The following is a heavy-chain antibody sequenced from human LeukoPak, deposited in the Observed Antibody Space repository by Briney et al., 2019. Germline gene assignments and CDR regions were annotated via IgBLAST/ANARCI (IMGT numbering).Heavy chain of an antibody. CDR3: ARRGDSSRRYFDH. Sequence: GESLKISCKGSGYSFTNYWIGWVRQMPGKGLEWMGIIYPGDSDTRYSPSFQGQVTISADKSINTAYLQWNSLKASDTAMYYCARRGDSSRRYFDHWGQGTLVTVS. J-gene: IGHJ4*02. CDR2: IYPGDSDT. CDR1: GYSFTNYW. D-gene: IGHD3-22*01. V-gene: IGHV5-51*01.